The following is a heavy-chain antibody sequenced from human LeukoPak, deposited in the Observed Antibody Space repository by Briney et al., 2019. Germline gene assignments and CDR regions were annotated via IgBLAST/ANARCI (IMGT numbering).Heavy chain of an antibody. D-gene: IGHD3-22*01. J-gene: IGHJ4*02. CDR3: AVPYYYDSSGYYLFDY. CDR2: INPNSGGT. V-gene: IGHV1-2*02. CDR1: GYTFTGYY. Sequence: ASVKVSCKASGYTFTGYYMHWVRQAPGQGLEWMGWINPNSGGTNYAQKFQGRVTMTRDTSISTAYMGLSRLRSDDTAVYYCAVPYYYDSSGYYLFDYWGQGTLVTVSS.